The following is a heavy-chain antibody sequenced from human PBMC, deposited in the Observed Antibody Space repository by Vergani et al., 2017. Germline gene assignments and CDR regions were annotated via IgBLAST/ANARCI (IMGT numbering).Heavy chain of an antibody. D-gene: IGHD3-10*01. J-gene: IGHJ2*01. CDR2: IYYSGST. V-gene: IGHV4-59*01. CDR1: GGSISSYY. Sequence: QVQLQESGPGLVKPSETLSLTCTVSGGSISSYYWSWIRQPPGKGLEWIGYIYYSGSTNYNPSLKSRVTISVDTSKNQFSLKLSSVTAADTAVYYCARDLATMVRGVRCWYFDLWGRGTLVTVSS. CDR3: ARDLATMVRGVRCWYFDL.